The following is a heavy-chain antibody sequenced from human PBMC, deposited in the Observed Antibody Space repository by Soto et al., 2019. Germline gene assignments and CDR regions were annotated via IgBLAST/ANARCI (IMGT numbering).Heavy chain of an antibody. V-gene: IGHV3-48*03. CDR1: GFTFSSYE. CDR3: ARDKYCSSTSCYFYYGMDV. J-gene: IGHJ6*02. D-gene: IGHD2-2*01. CDR2: ISSSGSTI. Sequence: PGGSLRLSCAASGFTFSSYEMNWVRQAPGKGLEGVSYISSSGSTIYYADSVKGRFTISRDNAKNSLYLQMNSLRAEDTAVYYCARDKYCSSTSCYFYYGMDVWGQGTTVTVSS.